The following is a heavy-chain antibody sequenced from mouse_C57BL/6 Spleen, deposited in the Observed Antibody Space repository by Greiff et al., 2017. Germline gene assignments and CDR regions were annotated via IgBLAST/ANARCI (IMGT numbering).Heavy chain of an antibody. J-gene: IGHJ2*01. D-gene: IGHD1-1*01. CDR2: IDPANGNT. Sequence: EVKVVESVAELVRPGASVKLSCTASGFNIKNTYMHWVKQRPEQGLEWIGRIDPANGNTKYAPKFQGKATITADTSSNTAYLQLSSLTSEDTAIYYCASHYYGGSYVGYWGQGTTLTVSS. CDR3: ASHYYGGSYVGY. CDR1: GFNIKNTY. V-gene: IGHV14-3*01.